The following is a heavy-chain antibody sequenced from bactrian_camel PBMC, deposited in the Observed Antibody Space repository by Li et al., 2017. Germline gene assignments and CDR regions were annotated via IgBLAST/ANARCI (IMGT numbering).Heavy chain of an antibody. J-gene: IGHJ4*01. CDR2: IYTGGGST. CDR3: AFKAWAVYGEYCLRGAAVDS. V-gene: IGHV3S28*01. CDR1: GSTINNNY. D-gene: IGHD1*01. Sequence: QVQLVESGGDLVQAGGSLRLSCIISGSTINNNYMAWFRQAPGKEREGVAAIYTGGGSTYYADSVKGRFTISQDNAKNTLCLQMNSLKPEDTAMYYCAFKAWAVYGEYCLRGAAVDSWGQGTQVTVS.